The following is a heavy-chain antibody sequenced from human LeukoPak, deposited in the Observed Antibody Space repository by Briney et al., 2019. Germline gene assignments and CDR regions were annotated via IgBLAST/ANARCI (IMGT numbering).Heavy chain of an antibody. CDR3: AKSGYNRFDY. Sequence: GGSLRLSCTASGFTFSRSAMSWVRQAPGKGLEWVSNISGSGGSSGGDTYYGDSVKGLFTLPRDIPQNTLYLQMSSVRAEDTAVYYCAKSGYNRFDYWGQGTLLTVSS. V-gene: IGHV3-23*01. D-gene: IGHD5-24*01. CDR2: ISGSGGSSGGDT. CDR1: GFTFSRSA. J-gene: IGHJ4*02.